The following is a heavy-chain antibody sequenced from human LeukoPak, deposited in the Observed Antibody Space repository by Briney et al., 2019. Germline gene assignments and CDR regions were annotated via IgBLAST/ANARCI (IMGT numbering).Heavy chain of an antibody. CDR2: INHSGST. Sequence: SETLSLTCAVYGGSFRGYYWSWIRQPPGKGLEWIGEINHSGSTNYNPSLKSRVTISVDTSKNQFSLKLSSVTAADTAVYYCASTIAVAGTFDYWGQGTLVTVSS. CDR3: ASTIAVAGTFDY. V-gene: IGHV4-34*01. CDR1: GGSFRGYY. D-gene: IGHD6-19*01. J-gene: IGHJ4*02.